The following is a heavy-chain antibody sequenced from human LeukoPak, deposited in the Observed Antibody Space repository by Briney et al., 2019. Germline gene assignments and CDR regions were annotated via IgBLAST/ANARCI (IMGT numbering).Heavy chain of an antibody. CDR2: IYTSGST. Sequence: SETLSLTCTVSGGSISSYYWSWIRQPAGKGLEWIGRIYTSGSTNYNPSLKSRVTMSVDTSKNQFSLKLSSVTAAGTAVYYCARGVRIFGVVRIFDYWGQGTLVTVPS. D-gene: IGHD3-3*01. J-gene: IGHJ4*02. CDR3: ARGVRIFGVVRIFDY. V-gene: IGHV4-4*07. CDR1: GGSISSYY.